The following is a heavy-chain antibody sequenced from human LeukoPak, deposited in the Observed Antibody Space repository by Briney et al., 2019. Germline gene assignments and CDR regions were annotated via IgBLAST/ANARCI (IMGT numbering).Heavy chain of an antibody. V-gene: IGHV3-74*01. J-gene: IGHJ4*02. Sequence: GGSLRLSCAASGFTFSRYNMHWVRQAPGEGLVWVSHINSDGSGTSYADSVKGRFTISRDNAKNTLYLQMNSLRAEDTAVYYCASSLDYWGQGTLVTVSS. CDR1: GFTFSRYN. CDR2: INSDGSGT. D-gene: IGHD6-6*01. CDR3: ASSLDY.